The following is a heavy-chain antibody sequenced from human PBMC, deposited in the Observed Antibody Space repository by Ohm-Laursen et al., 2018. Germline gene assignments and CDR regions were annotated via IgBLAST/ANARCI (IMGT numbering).Heavy chain of an antibody. CDR2: IHGSYGTT. D-gene: IGHD2-2*02. J-gene: IGHJ4*02. CDR3: AKDQVVVVPAAIRGDFDY. CDR1: GFTFSSYA. V-gene: IGHV3-23*01. Sequence: SLRLSCTASGFTFSSYAMSWVRQAPGKGLEWVSSIHGSYGTTFYADSVKGRFTISRDNSKNTLFVQMSSLRVEDTAVYYCAKDQVVVVPAAIRGDFDYWGQGTLVTVSS.